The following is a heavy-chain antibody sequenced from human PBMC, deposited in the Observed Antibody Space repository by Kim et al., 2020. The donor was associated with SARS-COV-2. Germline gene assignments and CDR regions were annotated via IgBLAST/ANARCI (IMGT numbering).Heavy chain of an antibody. D-gene: IGHD5-18*01. J-gene: IGHJ4*02. V-gene: IGHV3-30*04. CDR1: GFTFSSYA. CDR3: ARATSGYSIGY. Sequence: GGSPRLSCAASGFTFSSYAMHWVRQAPGKGLEWVAVISYDGSNKYYADSVKGRFTISRDNSKNTLYLQMNSLRAEDTAVYYCARATSGYSIGYWGQGTLV. CDR2: ISYDGSNK.